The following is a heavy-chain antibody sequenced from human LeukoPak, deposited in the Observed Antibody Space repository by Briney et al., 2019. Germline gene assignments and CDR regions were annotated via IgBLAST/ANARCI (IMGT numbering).Heavy chain of an antibody. J-gene: IGHJ4*02. CDR2: IRHDGSYK. D-gene: IGHD2-15*01. CDR3: AKDMDCIGSSCPKTYDY. CDR1: GFTFSRHG. Sequence: GGSLRLSCAASGFTFSRHGMHWVRQPPGKGLEWLTFIRHDGSYKFYADSVEGRFTVSRENSKSTLYLQMNSLRPEDTAVYYCAKDMDCIGSSCPKTYDYWGQGTLVTVSS. V-gene: IGHV3-30*02.